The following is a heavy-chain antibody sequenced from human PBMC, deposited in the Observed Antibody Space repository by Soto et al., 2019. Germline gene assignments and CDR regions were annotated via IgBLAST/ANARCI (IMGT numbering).Heavy chain of an antibody. CDR3: VRDPGGCGGWLPFDF. V-gene: IGHV1-18*01. CDR2: ISVHDGKT. CDR1: GYTFNSYA. D-gene: IGHD3-16*01. Sequence: QVQLLQSEAEVKKPGASVKISCKASGYTFNSYAISWVRQAPGHGLQWMGWISVHDGKTKYADKDEGRLTLTADTSTTTAYLALESLRSDDTAVYYGVRDPGGCGGWLPFDFWSQGTLLIVSS. J-gene: IGHJ4*02.